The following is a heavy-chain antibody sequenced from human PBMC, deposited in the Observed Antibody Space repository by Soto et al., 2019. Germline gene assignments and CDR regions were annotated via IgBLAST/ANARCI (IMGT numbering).Heavy chain of an antibody. Sequence: SLRLSCTASGFTFGDYAMSWVRQAPGKGLEWVGFIRSKAYGGTTEYAASVKGRFTISRDDSKSIAYLQVNSLKTEDTAVYYCTRDLYSYGYLPDYWGQGTLVTVSS. D-gene: IGHD5-18*01. CDR2: IRSKAYGGTT. CDR3: TRDLYSYGYLPDY. CDR1: GFTFGDYA. V-gene: IGHV3-49*04. J-gene: IGHJ4*02.